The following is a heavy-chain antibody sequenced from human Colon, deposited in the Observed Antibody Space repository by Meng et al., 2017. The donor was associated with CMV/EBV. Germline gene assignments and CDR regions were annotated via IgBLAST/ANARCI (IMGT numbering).Heavy chain of an antibody. CDR3: ARERVSGSYLDDY. CDR2: INSDGSST. CDR1: GFTFSSHW. D-gene: IGHD1-26*01. J-gene: IGHJ4*02. Sequence: VQVVASGGVLVQPGGSLGLSCAASGFTFSSHWMHWVRQAPGKGLVWVSRINSDGSSTSYADSVKGRFTISRDNAKNTLYLQMNSLRVEDTAVYYCARERVSGSYLDDYWGQGTLVTVSS. V-gene: IGHV3-74*01.